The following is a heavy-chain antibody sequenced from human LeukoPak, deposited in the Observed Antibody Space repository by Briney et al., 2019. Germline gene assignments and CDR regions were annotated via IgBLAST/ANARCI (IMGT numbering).Heavy chain of an antibody. CDR3: AAGGIAAAGTYNWFDP. CDR1: GYTFTSYY. V-gene: IGHV1-46*01. Sequence: ASVKVSCKASGYTFTSYYMHWVRQAPGQGLEWMGIINPSGGSTSYAQKFQGRVTMTRDMSTSTVYMGLSSLRSEDTAVYYCAAGGIAAAGTYNWFDPWGQGTLVTVSS. CDR2: INPSGGST. J-gene: IGHJ5*02. D-gene: IGHD6-13*01.